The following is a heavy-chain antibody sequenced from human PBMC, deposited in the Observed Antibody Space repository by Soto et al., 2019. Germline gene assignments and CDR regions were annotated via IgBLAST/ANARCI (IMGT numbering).Heavy chain of an antibody. CDR2: IIPIFDTA. CDR1: GGTFSSYS. V-gene: IGHV1-69*13. D-gene: IGHD2-2*01. CDR3: ARWSDCSSTSCTYFATLEHYYYYGMDV. J-gene: IGHJ6*02. Sequence: GASVKVSCKASGGTFSSYSISWVRQAPGQRLEWMGGIIPIFDTANYAQKFQGRVTITADESTSTAYMELSSLRSEDTAVYYCARWSDCSSTSCTYFATLEHYYYYGMDVWGQGTTVTVSS.